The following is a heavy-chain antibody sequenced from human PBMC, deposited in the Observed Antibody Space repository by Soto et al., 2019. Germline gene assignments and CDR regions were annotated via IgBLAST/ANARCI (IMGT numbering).Heavy chain of an antibody. V-gene: IGHV4-39*01. CDR1: GGSISSSRNY. J-gene: IGHJ3*02. D-gene: IGHD2-2*01. CDR3: ARHFRGEVEPRAVES. CDR2: MFYSGST. Sequence: QLQLQESGPRLVKPSETLSLTCTVSGGSISSSRNYWGWIRQPPGKGLVWIGSMFYSGSTYYNPFMRSRVTSSVDTSKKQVPLKLNSVTAADTDVCFWARHFRGEVEPRAVESWGQGTMVTVSS.